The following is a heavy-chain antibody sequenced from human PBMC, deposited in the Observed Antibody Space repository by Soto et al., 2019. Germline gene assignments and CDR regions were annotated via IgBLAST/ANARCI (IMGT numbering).Heavy chain of an antibody. D-gene: IGHD3-3*01. CDR1: GFTFSSYS. CDR2: ISSSSSTI. J-gene: IGHJ3*02. Sequence: EVQLAESGGGLVQPGGSLRLSCAASGFTFSSYSMNWVRQAPGKGLEWVSYISSSSSTIYYADSVKGRFTISRDKAKNSRYLQMNSLRAEDTAVYYCARVTSSITIFGVVPNDAFDIWGQGTMVTVSS. V-gene: IGHV3-48*01. CDR3: ARVTSSITIFGVVPNDAFDI.